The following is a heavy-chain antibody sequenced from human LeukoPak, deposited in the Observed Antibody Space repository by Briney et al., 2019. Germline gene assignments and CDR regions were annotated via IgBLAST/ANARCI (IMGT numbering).Heavy chain of an antibody. CDR1: GFTFSRYW. D-gene: IGHD4-17*01. Sequence: PGGSLRLSCEASGFTFSRYWMSWVRQAPGKGLEWVANIKQDASEKRYLESVRGRFTISSDNAKNSLSLEMNSLRAEDTDVYYCARYGDYDTFQYWGQGTLVTVSS. CDR2: IKQDASEK. V-gene: IGHV3-7*03. J-gene: IGHJ4*02. CDR3: ARYGDYDTFQY.